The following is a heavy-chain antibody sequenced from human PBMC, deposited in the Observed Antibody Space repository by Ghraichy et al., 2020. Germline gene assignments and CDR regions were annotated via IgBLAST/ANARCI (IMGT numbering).Heavy chain of an antibody. V-gene: IGHV1-69*13. CDR1: GGTFSSYA. CDR2: IIPIFGTA. CDR3: AREGYCSGGSCYSDYYYGMDV. Sequence: SVKVSCKASGGTFSSYAISWVRQAPGQGLEWMGGIIPIFGTANYAQKFQGRVTITADESTSTAYMELSSLRSEDTAVYYCAREGYCSGGSCYSDYYYGMDVWGQGTTVTVSS. J-gene: IGHJ6*02. D-gene: IGHD2-15*01.